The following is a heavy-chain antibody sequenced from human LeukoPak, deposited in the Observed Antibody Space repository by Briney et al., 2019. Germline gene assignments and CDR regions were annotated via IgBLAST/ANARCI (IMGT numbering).Heavy chain of an antibody. CDR2: IRSKANSYAT. V-gene: IGHV3-73*01. CDR3: KTEPTMVRGGY. D-gene: IGHD3-10*01. J-gene: IGHJ4*02. Sequence: GGSLRLSCAASGFTFSGSAMHWVRQASGKGLEWVGRIRSKANSYATTYAASVKGRFTISRDDSKNTAYLQMNSLKTEDTAVYYCKTEPTMVRGGYWGQGTLVTVSS. CDR1: GFTFSGSA.